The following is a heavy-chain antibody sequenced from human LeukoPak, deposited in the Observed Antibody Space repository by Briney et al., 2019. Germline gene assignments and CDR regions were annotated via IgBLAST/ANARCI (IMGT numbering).Heavy chain of an antibody. CDR1: GYTFTGYY. CDR2: ISAYNGNT. Sequence: ASVKVSCKASGYTFTGYYMHWVRQAPGQGLEWMGWISAYNGNTNYAQKLQGRVTMTTDTSTSTAYMELRSLGSDDTAVYYCARELEDFWSGYYMSYYYGMDVWGQGTTVTVSS. V-gene: IGHV1-18*04. J-gene: IGHJ6*02. CDR3: ARELEDFWSGYYMSYYYGMDV. D-gene: IGHD3-3*01.